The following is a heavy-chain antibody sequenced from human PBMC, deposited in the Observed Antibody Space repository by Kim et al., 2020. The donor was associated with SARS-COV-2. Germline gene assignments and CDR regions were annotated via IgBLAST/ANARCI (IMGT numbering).Heavy chain of an antibody. J-gene: IGHJ4*02. CDR2: KSGST. Sequence: KSGSTGYAQKFQGRVTMSRDTSTSAAYMGLNGLRVEDTAVYYCARGERLDSWGQGTLVTVSS. D-gene: IGHD1-26*01. CDR3: ARGERLDS. V-gene: IGHV1-8*01.